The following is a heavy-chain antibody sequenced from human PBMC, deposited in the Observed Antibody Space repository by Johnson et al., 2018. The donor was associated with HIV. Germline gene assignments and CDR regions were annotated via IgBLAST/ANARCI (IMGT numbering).Heavy chain of an antibody. CDR3: ARDRRLSLYYYDSSGYYRPDAFDI. D-gene: IGHD3-22*01. Sequence: QVQLVESGGGLVQPGRSLRLSCEASGLTFSNYGMHWVRQAPGKGLEWVAGISHDGWNKHSADSVKGRFTISSDNSKNTLYLQMNSLSPDDTAVYYCARDRRLSLYYYDSSGYYRPDAFDIWGQGTMVTVSS. CDR1: GLTFSNYG. V-gene: IGHV3-30*03. CDR2: ISHDGWNK. J-gene: IGHJ3*02.